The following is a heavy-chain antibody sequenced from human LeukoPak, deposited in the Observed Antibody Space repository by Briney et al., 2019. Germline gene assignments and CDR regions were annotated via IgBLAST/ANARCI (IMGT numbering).Heavy chain of an antibody. CDR3: ARGDYVWGSYRYTPFDY. Sequence: SETLSLTRAVYGGSFSGYYWSWIRQPPGKGLEWIGEINHSGSTNYNPSLKSRVTISVDTSKNQFSLKLSSVTAADTAVYYCARGDYVWGSYRYTPFDYWGQGTLVTVSS. CDR1: GGSFSGYY. J-gene: IGHJ4*02. CDR2: INHSGST. D-gene: IGHD3-16*02. V-gene: IGHV4-34*01.